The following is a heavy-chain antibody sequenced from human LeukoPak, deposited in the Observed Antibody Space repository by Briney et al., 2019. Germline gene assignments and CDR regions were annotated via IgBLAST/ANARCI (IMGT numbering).Heavy chain of an antibody. J-gene: IGHJ5*02. CDR2: ISGSGGST. CDR3: AKRQAVARNWFDH. V-gene: IGHV3-23*01. CDR1: GFTFSSYA. D-gene: IGHD6-19*01. Sequence: GGSLRLSCAASGFTFSSYAMSWVRQAPGKGLEWVSAISGSGGSTYYAGSVKGRFTISRDNSKNTLYLQMNSLRAEDTAVYYCAKRQAVARNWFDHWGQGTLVTVSS.